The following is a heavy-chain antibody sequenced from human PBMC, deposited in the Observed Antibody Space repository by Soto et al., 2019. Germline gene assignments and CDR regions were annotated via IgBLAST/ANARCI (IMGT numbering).Heavy chain of an antibody. D-gene: IGHD3-22*01. Sequence: SVKVSCKASGGTFSSYAISWVRQAPGQGLEWMGGIIPIFGTANYAQKFQGRVTITADESTSTAYMELSSLRSEDTAVYYCARDGDRYYYDSSGYEGWFDPWGQGTLVTVSS. CDR3: ARDGDRYYYDSSGYEGWFDP. CDR1: GGTFSSYA. J-gene: IGHJ5*02. V-gene: IGHV1-69*13. CDR2: IIPIFGTA.